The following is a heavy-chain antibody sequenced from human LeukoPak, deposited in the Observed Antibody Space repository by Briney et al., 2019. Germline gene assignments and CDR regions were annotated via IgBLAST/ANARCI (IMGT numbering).Heavy chain of an antibody. V-gene: IGHV4-34*01. CDR1: GGSFSGYY. CDR3: ARSHMVRGSPPGY. D-gene: IGHD3-10*01. CDR2: INHSGST. J-gene: IGHJ4*02. Sequence: SETLSLTCAVYGGSFSGYYWSWIRQPPGKGLEWIREINHSGSTNYNPSLKSRVTISVDTSKNQFSLKLSSVTAADTAVYYCARSHMVRGSPPGYWGQGTLVTVSS.